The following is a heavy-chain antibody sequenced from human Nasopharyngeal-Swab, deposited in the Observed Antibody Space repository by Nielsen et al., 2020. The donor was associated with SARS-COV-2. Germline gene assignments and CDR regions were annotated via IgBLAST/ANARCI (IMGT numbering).Heavy chain of an antibody. D-gene: IGHD3-22*01. J-gene: IGHJ3*02. V-gene: IGHV1-58*01. Sequence: WVRHAPGQRLEWIGWIVVGSGNTNYAQKFQERVTITRDMSISTAYMELSSLRSEDTAVYYCATDSSGYHDAFDIWGQGTMVTVSS. CDR2: IVVGSGNT. CDR3: ATDSSGYHDAFDI.